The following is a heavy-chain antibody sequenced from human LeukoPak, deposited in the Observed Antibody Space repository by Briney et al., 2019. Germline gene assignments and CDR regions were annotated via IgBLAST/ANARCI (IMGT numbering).Heavy chain of an antibody. Sequence: ASVKVSCKASGYTFTNYGVSWVRQAPGQGLEWMGWISVYNGDTNYAQKLQGRVTMTTDTSTSTAYMELRSLRSGDTAVYFCARVEGPSIFGVVDYWGPGTLVTVPS. J-gene: IGHJ4*02. CDR2: ISVYNGDT. V-gene: IGHV1-18*01. D-gene: IGHD3-3*01. CDR3: ARVEGPSIFGVVDY. CDR1: GYTFTNYG.